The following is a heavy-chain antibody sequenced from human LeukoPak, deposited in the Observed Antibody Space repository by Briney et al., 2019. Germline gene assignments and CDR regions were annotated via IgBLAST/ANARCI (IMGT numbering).Heavy chain of an antibody. D-gene: IGHD2-15*01. J-gene: IGHJ4*02. Sequence: GSLRLXCAASGLTFSKSALTWVRQAPGKGLEWVSTITDVGDIFYTYSVRGRFTISRDNSKNTVYMQMDGLRAEDTAVYYCTRDRGGSPTDVFDYWGQGTLVTVSS. V-gene: IGHV3-23*01. CDR2: ITDVGDI. CDR1: GLTFSKSA. CDR3: TRDRGGSPTDVFDY.